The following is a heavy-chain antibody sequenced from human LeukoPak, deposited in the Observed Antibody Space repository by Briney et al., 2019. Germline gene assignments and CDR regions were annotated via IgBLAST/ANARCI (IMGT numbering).Heavy chain of an antibody. D-gene: IGHD4-17*01. CDR2: INPNSGGT. CDR1: GYTFTGYY. CDR3: AREGIATVTPFFDY. J-gene: IGHJ4*02. V-gene: IGHV1-2*02. Sequence: ASVKVSCKASGYTFTGYYMHWVRQAPGQGLEWMGWINPNSGGTNYAQKFQGRVTMTRDTSISTAYMELSRLRSDDTAVYYCAREGIATVTPFFDYWGQGTLVTVSS.